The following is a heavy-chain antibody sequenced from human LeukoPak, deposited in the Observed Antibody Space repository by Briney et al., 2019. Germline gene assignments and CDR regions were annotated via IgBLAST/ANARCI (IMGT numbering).Heavy chain of an antibody. CDR2: ISSSGGIM. J-gene: IGHJ4*02. CDR3: ARDRAVLYSSSSVY. D-gene: IGHD6-6*01. V-gene: IGHV3-11*04. Sequence: PGGSLRLSWAASGFTFSDYYMSWIRQAPGGWLEWVSYISSSGGIMYYADSVKGRLTLARATATNSLYLPLNCLRAEDTAVYYCARDRAVLYSSSSVYWGQGTLVTVSS. CDR1: GFTFSDYY.